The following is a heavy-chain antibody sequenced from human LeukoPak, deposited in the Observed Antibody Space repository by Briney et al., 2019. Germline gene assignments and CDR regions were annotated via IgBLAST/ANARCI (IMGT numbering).Heavy chain of an antibody. Sequence: GGSLRLSCAASGFTFSSYSMNWVRQAPGKGLEWVSSISSSSSYIYYADSVKGRFTISRDNAKNSLYLQMNSPRAEDTAVYHCAREVHSGVATITLPYYYYYMDVWGKGTTVTVSS. D-gene: IGHD5-12*01. CDR2: ISSSSSYI. J-gene: IGHJ6*03. V-gene: IGHV3-21*01. CDR3: AREVHSGVATITLPYYYYYMDV. CDR1: GFTFSSYS.